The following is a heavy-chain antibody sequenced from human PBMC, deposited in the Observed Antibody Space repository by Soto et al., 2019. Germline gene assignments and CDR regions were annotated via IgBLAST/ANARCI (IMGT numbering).Heavy chain of an antibody. CDR2: IYHSGST. J-gene: IGHJ3*02. D-gene: IGHD6-19*01. CDR1: GGSISSSNW. V-gene: IGHV4-4*02. CDR3: PREKAVAVNAFDI. Sequence: NPSETLSLTCAVSGGSISSSNWWSWVRQPPGKGLEWIGEIYHSGSTNYNPSLKSRVTISVDKSKNQFSLKLSSVTAADTAVYYCPREKAVAVNAFDIWGQGTMVTVSS.